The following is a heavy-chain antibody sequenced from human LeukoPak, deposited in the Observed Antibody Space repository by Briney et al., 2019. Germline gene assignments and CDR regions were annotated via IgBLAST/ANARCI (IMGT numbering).Heavy chain of an antibody. CDR2: INSDGTTT. CDR3: ARASGSYQTFDY. Sequence: GGSLRLSCAASGFTFSDYWMHWVRQAPGKGPVWVSRINSDGTTTTYADSVKGRFTISRDNAKNTLYVQMSSLRAEDTAVYYCARASGSYQTFDYWGQGTLVTVSS. CDR1: GFTFSDYW. V-gene: IGHV3-74*01. D-gene: IGHD1-26*01. J-gene: IGHJ4*02.